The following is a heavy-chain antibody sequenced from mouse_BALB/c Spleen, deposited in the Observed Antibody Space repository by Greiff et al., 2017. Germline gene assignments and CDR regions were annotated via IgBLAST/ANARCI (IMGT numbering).Heavy chain of an antibody. D-gene: IGHD1-1*01. Sequence: QVQLQQSGAELAKPGASVKMSCKASGYTFTSYWMHWVKQRPGQGLEWIGYINPSTGYTEYNQKFKDKATLTADKSSSTAYMQLSSLTSEDSAVYYCARGFITTVVATYDYAMDYWGQGTSVTVSS. CDR1: GYTFTSYW. V-gene: IGHV1-7*01. CDR2: INPSTGYT. J-gene: IGHJ4*01. CDR3: ARGFITTVVATYDYAMDY.